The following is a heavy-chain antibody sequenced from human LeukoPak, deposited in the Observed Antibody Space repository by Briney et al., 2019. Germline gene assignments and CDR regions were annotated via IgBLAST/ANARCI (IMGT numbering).Heavy chain of an antibody. CDR1: GYAFNKYG. Sequence: EASVKVSCKASGYAFNKYGIGWLRQAPGQNLEWMGWSSTYNGGRKSAQKFQGRVTMTTDTPTSTAYMELRSLRSDDTAMYYCARDRSGSLVAFDFWGPGTMVTVSS. CDR3: ARDRSGSLVAFDF. CDR2: SSTYNGGR. J-gene: IGHJ3*01. D-gene: IGHD3-10*01. V-gene: IGHV1-18*01.